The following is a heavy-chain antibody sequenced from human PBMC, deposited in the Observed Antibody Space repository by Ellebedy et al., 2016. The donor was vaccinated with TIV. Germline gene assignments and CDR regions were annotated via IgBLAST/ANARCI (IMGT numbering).Heavy chain of an antibody. D-gene: IGHD3-16*01. V-gene: IGHV4-59*01. Sequence: MPSETLSLTCTVSGGSISNYYWSWIRQPPGKGLEWIGYMYYSGSTNYNPSLKSRVTISVDTSKNQFSLKLSSVTAADTAVYYCARQKRSDRVTLMSFDTWGRGTLVTVSS. CDR3: ARQKRSDRVTLMSFDT. CDR1: GGSISNYY. CDR2: MYYSGST. J-gene: IGHJ4*02.